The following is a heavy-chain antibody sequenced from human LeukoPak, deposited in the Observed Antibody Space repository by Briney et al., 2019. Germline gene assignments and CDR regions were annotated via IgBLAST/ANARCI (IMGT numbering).Heavy chain of an antibody. CDR1: GFTFSSYA. CDR2: ISGYGDRI. Sequence: GGSLRLPCAASGFTFSSYAMTWVRQAPGEGLEWVSTISGYGDRIFYGDSVKGRFTISRDRFKNTVYLQMHSLRAEDTAVYYCAKEGSNWDVDSWGQGTLVIVSS. D-gene: IGHD1-1*01. CDR3: AKEGSNWDVDS. J-gene: IGHJ4*02. V-gene: IGHV3-23*01.